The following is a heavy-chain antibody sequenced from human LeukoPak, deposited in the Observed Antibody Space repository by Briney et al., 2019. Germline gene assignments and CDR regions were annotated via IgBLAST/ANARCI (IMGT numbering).Heavy chain of an antibody. Sequence: PSETLSLTCSASDGSISSYYWSWIRQPPGKGLEWIGYIYYSGTTNYNPSLKSRVTISVDTSKNQFSLKLSSVTAADTAVYFCARHSYNSGWYFFGYWGQGTLVTVSS. CDR3: ARHSYNSGWYFFGY. J-gene: IGHJ4*02. CDR2: IYYSGTT. V-gene: IGHV4-59*08. D-gene: IGHD6-19*01. CDR1: DGSISSYY.